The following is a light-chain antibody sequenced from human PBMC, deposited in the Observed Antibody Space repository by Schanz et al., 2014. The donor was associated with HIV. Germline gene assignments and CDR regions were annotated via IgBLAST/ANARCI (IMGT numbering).Light chain of an antibody. V-gene: IGLV2-8*01. CDR3: SSFAGSNIPWV. Sequence: QSALTQPASVSGSPGQSITISCTGTSSDVGGYNYVSWYQQHPGKAPKLMIYEVIKRPSGVPDRFSGSKSGSTASLTVSGLQPEDEADYYCSSFAGSNIPWVFGGGTQLTVL. J-gene: IGLJ3*02. CDR2: EVI. CDR1: SSDVGGYNY.